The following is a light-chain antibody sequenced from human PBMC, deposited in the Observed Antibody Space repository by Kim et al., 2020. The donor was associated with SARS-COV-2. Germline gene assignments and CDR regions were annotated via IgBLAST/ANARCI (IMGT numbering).Light chain of an antibody. J-gene: IGKJ1*01. CDR3: QEYKSYLRT. CDR2: DAS. Sequence: APGGDRVPITCRASQSISNWLAWYQQKPGKAPKVLIYDASSLESGVPSRFSGSGSGTEFTLTISSLQSDDFATYYCQEYKSYLRTFGQGTKVDIK. V-gene: IGKV1-5*01. CDR1: QSISNW.